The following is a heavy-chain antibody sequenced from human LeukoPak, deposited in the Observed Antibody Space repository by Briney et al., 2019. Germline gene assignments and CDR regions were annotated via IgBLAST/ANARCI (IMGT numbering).Heavy chain of an antibody. V-gene: IGHV4-34*01. Sequence: KPSETLSLTCAVYGGSFSGYYWSWIRQPPGKGLEWIGEINHSGSTNYNPSLKSRVTISVDTSKNQFSLKLSSVTAADTAVYYCARGAATVTHKYFDYWGQGTLVTVSS. D-gene: IGHD4-17*01. CDR1: GGSFSGYY. CDR3: ARGAATVTHKYFDY. J-gene: IGHJ4*02. CDR2: INHSGST.